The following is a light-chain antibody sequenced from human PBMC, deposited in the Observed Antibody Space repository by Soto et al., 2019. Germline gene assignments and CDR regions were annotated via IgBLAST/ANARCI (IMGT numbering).Light chain of an antibody. Sequence: QSVLTQPPSASGSPGQSITISCTGTSSDVGHYNYVSWYQQHPGNAPKLVIYDVSIRASGVSDRFSGSKSGNTASLTISGLQAEDEADYYCCSYTTTTSRVFGPGTKVTVL. CDR1: SSDVGHYNY. CDR3: CSYTTTTSRV. J-gene: IGLJ1*01. CDR2: DVS. V-gene: IGLV2-14*03.